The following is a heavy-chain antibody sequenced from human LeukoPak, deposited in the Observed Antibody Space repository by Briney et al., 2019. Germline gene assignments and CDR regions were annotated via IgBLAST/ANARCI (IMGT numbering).Heavy chain of an antibody. CDR2: INQDGSEK. CDR3: ARVPPLRTERTSYFDY. CDR1: GFTFSTYW. Sequence: GGSLRLSCAASGFTFSTYWMSWVRQAPGKGLEWVANINQDGSEKYYVDSVKGRFTISRDNAKNSVYLQMNSLRAGDTAVYYCARVPPLRTERTSYFDYWGQGTLVTVSS. V-gene: IGHV3-7*01. D-gene: IGHD1-14*01. J-gene: IGHJ4*02.